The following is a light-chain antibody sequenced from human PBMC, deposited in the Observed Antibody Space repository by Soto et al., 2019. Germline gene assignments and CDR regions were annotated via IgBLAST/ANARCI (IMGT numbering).Light chain of an antibody. V-gene: IGKV3-15*01. J-gene: IGKJ1*01. CDR1: QSVSSK. CDR3: QHYSTWLWT. Sequence: EIVMTQSPATLSVSPGERATLSCRASQSVSSKLAWYQQKPGQGPRLLIYGASSSATGIPARFSGNRSGTALTLTISSLQSEDFAVYYCQHYSTWLWTFGQGTKVDIK. CDR2: GAS.